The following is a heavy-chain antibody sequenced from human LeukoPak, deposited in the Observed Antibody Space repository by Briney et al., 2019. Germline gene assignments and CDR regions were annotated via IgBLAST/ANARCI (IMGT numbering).Heavy chain of an antibody. V-gene: IGHV3-21*01. J-gene: IGHJ4*02. D-gene: IGHD3-22*01. CDR3: ARDLPQFYDSSGRFDY. Sequence: GGSLRLSCAASGYTFSSYSMNWVRQAPGKGLEWVSSISSSSSYIYYADSVKGRFTISRDNAKNSLYLQMNSLRAEDTAVYYCARDLPQFYDSSGRFDYWGQGTLVTVSS. CDR1: GYTFSSYS. CDR2: ISSSSSYI.